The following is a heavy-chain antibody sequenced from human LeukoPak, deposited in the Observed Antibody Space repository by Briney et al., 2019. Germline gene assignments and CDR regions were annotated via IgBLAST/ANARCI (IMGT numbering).Heavy chain of an antibody. CDR2: IYYSRST. CDR1: GGSITSYY. V-gene: IGHV4-59*01. CDR3: AKWSDYANASDI. Sequence: SETLSLTCTVSGGSITSYYWSWIRQSPGKGLEWIGHIYYSRSTNYSPSLKSRVTISIDTSRKQFFLKVSSVTAADTAMYYCAKWSDYANASDIWGQGTVVIVSS. J-gene: IGHJ3*02. D-gene: IGHD4-17*01.